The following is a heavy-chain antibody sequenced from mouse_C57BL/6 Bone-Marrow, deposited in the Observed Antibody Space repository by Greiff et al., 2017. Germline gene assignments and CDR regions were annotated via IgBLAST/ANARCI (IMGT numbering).Heavy chain of an antibody. CDR1: GFNITDDY. Sequence: VQLQQSGAELVRPGASVKLSCTASGFNITDDYMHWVKQRPEKGLEWIGRIDPDNGDTEYASKFQGKATFTAETSSNTAYLQLSRLTAEDTAVYYCTTWVCDWGGQGTTLTVSS. D-gene: IGHD2-13*01. J-gene: IGHJ2*01. V-gene: IGHV14-4*01. CDR3: TTWVCDW. CDR2: IDPDNGDT.